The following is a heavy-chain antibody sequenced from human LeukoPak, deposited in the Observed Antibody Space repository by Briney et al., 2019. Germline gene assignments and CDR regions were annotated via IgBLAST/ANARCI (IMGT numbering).Heavy chain of an antibody. CDR3: ARRQLTSGPVDY. Sequence: GGSLRLSCAASGFTFSDYYMSWIRQAPGKGLEWISYISGNSSTIYYGDSVKGRFTISRDNAKNSLYLQMNSLRAEDTAVYYCARRQLTSGPVDYWGPGTLFTVSS. CDR1: GFTFSDYY. D-gene: IGHD1-1*01. J-gene: IGHJ4*02. V-gene: IGHV3-11*01. CDR2: ISGNSSTI.